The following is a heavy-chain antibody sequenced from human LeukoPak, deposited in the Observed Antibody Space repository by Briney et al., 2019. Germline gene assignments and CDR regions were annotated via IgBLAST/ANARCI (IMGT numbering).Heavy chain of an antibody. J-gene: IGHJ4*02. CDR2: IYHSGST. CDR1: GYSISSGYY. D-gene: IGHD3-3*01. V-gene: IGHV4-38-2*02. Sequence: SETLSLTCTVSGYSISSGYYWGWIRQPPGKGLEWIGSIYHSGSTYYNPSLKSRVTISVDTSKNQFSLKLSSVTAADTALYYCARNNPHYDFWSAYYSDFDYWGQGTLVTVSS. CDR3: ARNNPHYDFWSAYYSDFDY.